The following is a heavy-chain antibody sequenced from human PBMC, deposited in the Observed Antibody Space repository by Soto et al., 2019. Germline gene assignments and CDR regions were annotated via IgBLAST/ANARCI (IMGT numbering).Heavy chain of an antibody. CDR3: ARGISTYSSWYEPHTWFAA. CDR1: GGPIGSPDYY. CDR2: LYFNGGT. D-gene: IGHD6-13*01. J-gene: IGHJ5*02. Sequence: SETLSLTWNVWGGPIGSPDYYWTWIRQSPGKGLEWIGYLYFNGGTQYNPSLRTPISMSLDTSKKHFSLKMRSVTGADTAVYYCARGISTYSSWYEPHTWFAAWGQGALVTVS. V-gene: IGHV4-30-4*01.